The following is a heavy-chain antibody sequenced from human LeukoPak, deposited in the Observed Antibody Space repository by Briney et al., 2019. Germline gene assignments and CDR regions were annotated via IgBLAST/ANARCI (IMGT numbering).Heavy chain of an antibody. J-gene: IGHJ4*02. CDR3: ASLGYYDSSGYLFDY. CDR1: GGSISSYH. V-gene: IGHV4-59*01. D-gene: IGHD3-22*01. CDR2: IYYSGST. Sequence: SETLSLTCTVSGGSISSYHWSWIRQPPGKGLEGIGYIYYSGSTNYNPSLKSRVTISVDTSKNQFSLKLSSVTAADTAVYYCASLGYYDSSGYLFDYWAREPWSPSPQ.